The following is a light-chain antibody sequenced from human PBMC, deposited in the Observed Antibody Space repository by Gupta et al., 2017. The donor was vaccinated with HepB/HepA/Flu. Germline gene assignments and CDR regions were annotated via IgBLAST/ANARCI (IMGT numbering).Light chain of an antibody. Sequence: DIQMTQSPSSLSASVGDRVTITCRASQSISSYLNWYQQKPGKAPKLLIYAASSLQSGVPSRFSGSGSGTDFTLTISRLQPEDFATYYCQQSHSTPCTFGQGTKVEIK. V-gene: IGKV1-39*01. CDR3: QQSHSTPCT. J-gene: IGKJ2*02. CDR1: QSISSY. CDR2: AAS.